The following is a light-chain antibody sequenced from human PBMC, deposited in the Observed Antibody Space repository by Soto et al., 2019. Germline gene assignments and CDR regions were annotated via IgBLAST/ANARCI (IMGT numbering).Light chain of an antibody. Sequence: QAVVTQPPSVSEAPGQRVTISCTGSSSNIGAGYEAHWYQQVPGTAPKLLIYENNNRPSGVPDRFSGSKSGTSASLAITGLQAEDEAEYYCQSYDSSLSACVFGTGTKLTVL. J-gene: IGLJ1*01. CDR2: ENN. CDR1: SSNIGAGYE. V-gene: IGLV1-40*01. CDR3: QSYDSSLSACV.